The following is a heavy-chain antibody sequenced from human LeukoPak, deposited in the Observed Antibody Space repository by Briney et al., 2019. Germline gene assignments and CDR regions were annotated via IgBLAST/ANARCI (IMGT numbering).Heavy chain of an antibody. CDR2: IKQDGSEK. J-gene: IGHJ4*02. CDR3: ASRGAAGYSSGWYLVYFDY. CDR1: GFTFSSYW. V-gene: IGHV3-7*01. D-gene: IGHD6-19*01. Sequence: GGSLRLSCAASGFTFSSYWMSWVRQAPGKGLEWVANIKQDGSEKYYVDSVKGRFTISRDNAKNSLYLQMNSLRAEDTAVYYCASRGAAGYSSGWYLVYFDYWGQGTLVTVSS.